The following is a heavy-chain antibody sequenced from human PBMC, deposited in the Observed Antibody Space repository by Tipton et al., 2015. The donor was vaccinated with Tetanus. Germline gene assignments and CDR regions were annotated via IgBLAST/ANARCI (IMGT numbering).Heavy chain of an antibody. Sequence: SLRLSCAASGFSLSDYAINWVRQAPGKGLEWVSGISGDSSQIYYANSVRGRFTISRDNSKNTAYLQMDSLRVEDTAVYYCARVVRDYYYGMDVWGQGTTVTVSS. J-gene: IGHJ6*02. CDR3: ARVVRDYYYGMDV. CDR2: ISGDSSQI. D-gene: IGHD3-22*01. CDR1: GFSLSDYA. V-gene: IGHV3-23*01.